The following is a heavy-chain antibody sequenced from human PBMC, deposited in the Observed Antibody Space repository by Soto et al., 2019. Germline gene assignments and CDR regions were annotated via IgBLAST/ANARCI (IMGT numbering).Heavy chain of an antibody. V-gene: IGHV4-39*01. CDR2: IYYRGNT. D-gene: IGHD3-9*01. Sequence: TSETLSLTCSVSGDSINSDKYYWGWIRQPPGKGLEWIGSIYYRGNTYHNPSLQTRVTISLDKSKSQFSLRLNSVTAADSAVYFCARLEGLATISYYFDFWGQGAQVTVSS. CDR1: GDSINSDKYY. CDR3: ARLEGLATISYYFDF. J-gene: IGHJ4*02.